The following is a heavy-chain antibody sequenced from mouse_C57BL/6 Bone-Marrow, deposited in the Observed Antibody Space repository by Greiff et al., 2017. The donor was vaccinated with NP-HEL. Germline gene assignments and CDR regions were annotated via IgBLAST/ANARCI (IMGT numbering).Heavy chain of an antibody. V-gene: IGHV14-2*01. Sequence: EVKLVESGAELVKPGASVKLSCTASGFNIKDYYMHWVKQRTEQGLEWIGRIDPEDGENKYAPKFQGKATITADTSSNTAYLQLSSLTSEDTAVYYCASLYYDYLAWFAYWGQGTLVTVSA. CDR1: GFNIKDYY. J-gene: IGHJ3*01. CDR2: IDPEDGEN. D-gene: IGHD2-4*01. CDR3: ASLYYDYLAWFAY.